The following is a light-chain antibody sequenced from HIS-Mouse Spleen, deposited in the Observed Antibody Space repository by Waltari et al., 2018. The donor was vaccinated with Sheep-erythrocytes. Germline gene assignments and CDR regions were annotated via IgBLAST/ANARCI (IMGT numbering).Light chain of an antibody. CDR3: QQSYSTPQFT. V-gene: IGKV1-39*01. CDR2: AAS. Sequence: QMTQSPSSLSASFGDRVTLTCRASQSISSYLNWYQQKPGKAPKLLIYAASSLQSGVPSSGSGSGSGTDFTLTISSLQPEDFATYYCQQSYSTPQFTFGPGTKVDIK. CDR1: QSISSY. J-gene: IGKJ3*01.